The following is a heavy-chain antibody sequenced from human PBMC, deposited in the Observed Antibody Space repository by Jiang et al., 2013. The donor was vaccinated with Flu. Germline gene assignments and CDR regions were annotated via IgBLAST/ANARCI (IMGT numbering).Heavy chain of an antibody. CDR2: INTGDGST. J-gene: IGHJ4*02. CDR3: ARVPFSGYDYRFSIKFYFDY. V-gene: IGHV1-3*04. CDR1: GYTFNYYA. Sequence: SGAEVKKPGASVKISCRASGYTFNYYALHWVRQAPGQGLEWMGWINTGDGSTKYSQNFRGRVTFTRDASATTALMELSSLGSEDTAVYYCARVPFSGYDYRFSIKFYFDYWGQGTLVTVSS. D-gene: IGHD5-12*01.